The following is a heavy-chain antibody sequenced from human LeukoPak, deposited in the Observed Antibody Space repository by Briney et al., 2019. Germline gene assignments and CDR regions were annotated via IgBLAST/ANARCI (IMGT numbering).Heavy chain of an antibody. V-gene: IGHV3-23*01. CDR1: GFTFSNYA. D-gene: IGHD2-2*01. CDR2: ISSSGGST. CDR3: AKDLIVIESGPRGS. Sequence: PGGSLRLPCAASGFTFSNYAMSWVRQVPGKGLEWVSSISSSGGSTYYADSVKGRFTISRDKFKTTLYLQMKALRAEDTAIYYCAKDLIVIESGPRGSWGQGTLVTVSS. J-gene: IGHJ5*02.